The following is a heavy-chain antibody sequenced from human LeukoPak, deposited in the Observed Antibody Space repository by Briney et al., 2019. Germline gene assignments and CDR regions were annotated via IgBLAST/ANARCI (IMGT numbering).Heavy chain of an antibody. J-gene: IGHJ6*02. D-gene: IGHD3-10*01. V-gene: IGHV3-23*01. Sequence: GGSLRLSCAASGFTFSSYAMSWVRQAPGKGLEWVSGISGNGGSTYYADSVRGQFTVSRDNSKDTLYLQMNSLRAEDTAVYYCARVSYFGSGSYFVMDVWGQGTTVIVSS. CDR3: ARVSYFGSGSYFVMDV. CDR2: ISGNGGST. CDR1: GFTFSSYA.